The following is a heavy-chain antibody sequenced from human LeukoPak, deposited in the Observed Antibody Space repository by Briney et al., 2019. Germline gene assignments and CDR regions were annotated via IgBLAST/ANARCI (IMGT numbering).Heavy chain of an antibody. CDR2: IIPIFGTA. D-gene: IGHD2-21*02. CDR1: GGTFSSYA. V-gene: IGHV1-69*05. J-gene: IGHJ2*01. Sequence: ASVKVSCKASGGTFSSYAISWVRQAPGQGLEWMGRIIPIFGTANYAQKFQGRVTITTDESTSTAYMELSSLRSEDTAVYYCARDWGDSTAHWYFDLWGRGTLVTVSS. CDR3: ARDWGDSTAHWYFDL.